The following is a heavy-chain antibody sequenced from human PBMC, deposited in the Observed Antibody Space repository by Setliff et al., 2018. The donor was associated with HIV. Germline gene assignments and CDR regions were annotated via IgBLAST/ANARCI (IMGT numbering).Heavy chain of an antibody. D-gene: IGHD3-16*01. CDR1: GFTFSSYG. J-gene: IGHJ3*02. CDR2: IRYDGSNK. V-gene: IGHV3-30*02. Sequence: GGSLRLSCAASGFTFSSYGMHWVRQAPGKGLEWVAFIRYDGSNKYYADSVKGRFTISRDNSKNTLYLQMNSLRAEDTAVYYCATRSSMITFGGDAFDIWGQGTMVTVSS. CDR3: ATRSSMITFGGDAFDI.